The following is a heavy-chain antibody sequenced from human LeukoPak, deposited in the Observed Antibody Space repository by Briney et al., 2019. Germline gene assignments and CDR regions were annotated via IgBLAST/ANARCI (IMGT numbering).Heavy chain of an antibody. J-gene: IGHJ4*02. V-gene: IGHV4-34*12. Sequence: SETLSLTCAVYGGSFSAYYWSWIRQPPGKGLEWIGSIFYSGSSYYNPSLKSRVTISVDTSKNHFSLKLTSVTAADTAVYYCARDSGSYSFDCWGQGTLVTVSS. D-gene: IGHD1-26*01. CDR1: GGSFSAYY. CDR2: IFYSGSS. CDR3: ARDSGSYSFDC.